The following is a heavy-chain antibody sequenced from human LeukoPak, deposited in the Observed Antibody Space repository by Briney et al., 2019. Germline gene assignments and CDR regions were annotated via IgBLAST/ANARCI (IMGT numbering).Heavy chain of an antibody. CDR3: ARGATAHFDY. CDR2: TYYRSKWYY. J-gene: IGHJ4*02. Sequence: SQTLSLTCAISGDSVSSNSVAWNWVRQSPSRGLEWLGRTYYRSKWYYDYAVSVKSRMTINPDTSKNQFSLQLNSVTPEDTAMYYCARGATAHFDYWGQGTLVTVSS. CDR1: GDSVSSNSVA. D-gene: IGHD5-12*01. V-gene: IGHV6-1*01.